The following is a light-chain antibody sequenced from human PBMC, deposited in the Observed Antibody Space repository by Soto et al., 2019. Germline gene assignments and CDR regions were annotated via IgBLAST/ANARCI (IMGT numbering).Light chain of an antibody. J-gene: IGLJ2*01. Sequence: QSVLTQPASVSGSPGQSITISCTGTSSDVGGYNSVSWCQQHPGKAPKLMIYDVSHRPSGVSDRFSGSKSGNTAALTISGLQAEDEADYYCSSYTSSSLLVFGGGTKVTVL. CDR3: SSYTSSSLLV. CDR2: DVS. V-gene: IGLV2-14*01. CDR1: SSDVGGYNS.